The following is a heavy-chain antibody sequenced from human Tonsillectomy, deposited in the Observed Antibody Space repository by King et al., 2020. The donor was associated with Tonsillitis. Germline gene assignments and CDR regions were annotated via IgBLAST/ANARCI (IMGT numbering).Heavy chain of an antibody. CDR2: ISSSSSYI. D-gene: IGHD3-10*01. CDR3: ASTGSGSSIDY. Sequence: EVQLVESGGGLVKPGGSLRLSCAASGFTFVSYSMNWVRQAPGKGLEWASSISSSSSYIYYADSVKGRFTISRDNAKNSLYLQMNSLRAEDTAVYYCASTGSGSSIDYWGQGALVTVSS. CDR1: GFTFVSYS. V-gene: IGHV3-21*01. J-gene: IGHJ4*02.